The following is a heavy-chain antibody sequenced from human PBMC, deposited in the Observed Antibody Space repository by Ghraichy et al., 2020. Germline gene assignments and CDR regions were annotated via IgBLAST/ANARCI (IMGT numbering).Heavy chain of an antibody. D-gene: IGHD3-3*01. V-gene: IGHV4-34*01. CDR3: ARRPHLVIFGVVIRSAHPNPFDY. Sequence: SETLSLTCAVYGGSFSGYYWSWIRQPPGKGLEWIGEINHSGSTNYNPSLKSRVTISVDTSKNQFSLKLSSVTAADTAVYYCARRPHLVIFGVVIRSAHPNPFDYWGQGTLVTVSS. CDR1: GGSFSGYY. CDR2: INHSGST. J-gene: IGHJ4*02.